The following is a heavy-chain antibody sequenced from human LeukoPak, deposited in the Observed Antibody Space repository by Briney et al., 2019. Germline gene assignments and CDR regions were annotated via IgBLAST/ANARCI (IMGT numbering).Heavy chain of an antibody. CDR2: IYYSGST. CDR3: ARPRYDSSGYYPGWFDP. J-gene: IGHJ5*02. V-gene: IGHV4-59*08. D-gene: IGHD3-22*01. Sequence: SETLSLTCTVSGGSISNYYWTWVRQPPGKGLEWLGYIYYSGSTNYNPSLKSRVTISVDTSKNQFSLKLSSVTAADTAVYYCARPRYDSSGYYPGWFDPWGQGTLVTVSS. CDR1: GGSISNYY.